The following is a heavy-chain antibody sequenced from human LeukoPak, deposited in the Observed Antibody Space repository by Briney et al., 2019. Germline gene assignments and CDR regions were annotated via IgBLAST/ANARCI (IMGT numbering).Heavy chain of an antibody. D-gene: IGHD1-20*01. CDR3: ALRSNRYNWNPKFDY. CDR2: ISSSSSYI. V-gene: IGHV3-21*01. Sequence: PGESLRLSCAASGFTFSSYSMNWVRQAPGKGLEWVSSISSSSSYIYYADSVKGRFTISRDNAKNSLYLQMNSLRAEDTAVYYCALRSNRYNWNPKFDYWGQGTLVTVSS. CDR1: GFTFSSYS. J-gene: IGHJ4*02.